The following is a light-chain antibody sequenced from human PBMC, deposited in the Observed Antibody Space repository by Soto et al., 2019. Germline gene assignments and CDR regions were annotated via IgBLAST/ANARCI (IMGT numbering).Light chain of an antibody. J-gene: IGLJ2*01. V-gene: IGLV2-23*01. CDR3: CSYAGSSTVV. Sequence: QSVLTQPASVSGSPGQSITISCTGTSSDVGSYNFVSWYQQHPGKAPKLMIYEGNKWPSGVSDRFSGSKSGNTASLTISGLQAEDEADYYCCSYAGSSTVVFGGGTKLTVL. CDR2: EGN. CDR1: SSDVGSYNF.